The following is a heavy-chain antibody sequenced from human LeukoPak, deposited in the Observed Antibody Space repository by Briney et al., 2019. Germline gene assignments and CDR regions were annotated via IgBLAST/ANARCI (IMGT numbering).Heavy chain of an antibody. CDR3: ARLSGSYYNVDAFDI. Sequence: GGSLRLSCAASGFTFSSYWMSWVRQAPGKGLEWVANIKQDGSEKYYVDSVKGRFTISRDNAKSSLYLQMNSLRAEDTAVYYCARLSGSYYNVDAFDIWGQGTMVTVSS. J-gene: IGHJ3*02. CDR2: IKQDGSEK. V-gene: IGHV3-7*03. D-gene: IGHD3-10*01. CDR1: GFTFSSYW.